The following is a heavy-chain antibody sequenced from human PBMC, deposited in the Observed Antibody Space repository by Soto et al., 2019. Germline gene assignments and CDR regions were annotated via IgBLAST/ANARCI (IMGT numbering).Heavy chain of an antibody. CDR3: VKDRYVDY. J-gene: IGHJ4*02. CDR2: ISSNGGST. Sequence: GWSLSLSCSFFVFTFSSHAMHWVRQAPGKGLQYVSSISSNGGSTYYADSVKGRFTISRDNSKNTLYLQMSSLRVEDTAVYYCVKDRYVDYWGQGNLVTVSS. CDR1: VFTFSSHA. V-gene: IGHV3-64D*06.